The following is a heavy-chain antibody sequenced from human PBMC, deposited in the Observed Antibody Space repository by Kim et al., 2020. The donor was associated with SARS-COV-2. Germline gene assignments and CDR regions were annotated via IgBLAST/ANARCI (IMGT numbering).Heavy chain of an antibody. Sequence: GGSLRLSCAASGFTFSSYAMHWVRQAPGKGLEWVAVIWYDGSNKYYADSVKGRFTISRDNSKNTLYLQMNSLRAEDTAVYYCAKDGAIVVVTAMDYWGQRTLVTVSS. CDR2: IWYDGSNK. V-gene: IGHV3-33*06. D-gene: IGHD2-21*02. CDR1: GFTFSSYA. CDR3: AKDGAIVVVTAMDY. J-gene: IGHJ4*02.